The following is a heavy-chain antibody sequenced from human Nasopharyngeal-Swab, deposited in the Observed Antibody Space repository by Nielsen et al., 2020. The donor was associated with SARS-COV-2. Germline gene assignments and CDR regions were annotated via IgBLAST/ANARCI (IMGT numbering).Heavy chain of an antibody. D-gene: IGHD2-15*01. CDR1: GFTFSSYP. CDR2: ISGSSGRT. V-gene: IGHV3-23*01. Sequence: GESLKISCAASGFTFSSYPMSWVRQAPGKGLEWVSSISGSSGRTSYADSVKRRFTISRDNSKNTLYLQMHSLRADDTAVYYCATPGTRCSGDTCNMWVFDYWGQGTLVTVSS. CDR3: ATPGTRCSGDTCNMWVFDY. J-gene: IGHJ4*02.